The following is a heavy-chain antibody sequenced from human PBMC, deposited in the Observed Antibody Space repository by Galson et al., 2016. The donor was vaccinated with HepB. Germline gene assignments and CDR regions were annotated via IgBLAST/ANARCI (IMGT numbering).Heavy chain of an antibody. D-gene: IGHD4/OR15-4a*01. Sequence: SETLSLTCDVSGGSISSNYWWGWVRQSPEKGFEWIGEIYETGTANYNPSFTSRATISVDKSKNQISLRLDSVTAADTAVYYCTRVNLGTRATMAFDYWGQGTLVTVSS. CDR3: TRVNLGTRATMAFDY. CDR1: GGSISSNYW. V-gene: IGHV4-4*02. CDR2: IYETGTA. J-gene: IGHJ4*02.